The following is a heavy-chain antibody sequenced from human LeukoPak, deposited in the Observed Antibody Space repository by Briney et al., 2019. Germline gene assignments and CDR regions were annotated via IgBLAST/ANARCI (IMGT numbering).Heavy chain of an antibody. Sequence: PGRSLRLSCAASGFTFSSYGMHWVRQAPGKGLEWVAVISYDGSNKYYADSVKGRFTISRDNSKNTLYLQMNGLRAEDTAVYYCAKDPFDYWGQGTLVTVSS. CDR3: AKDPFDY. CDR2: ISYDGSNK. J-gene: IGHJ4*02. CDR1: GFTFSSYG. V-gene: IGHV3-30*18.